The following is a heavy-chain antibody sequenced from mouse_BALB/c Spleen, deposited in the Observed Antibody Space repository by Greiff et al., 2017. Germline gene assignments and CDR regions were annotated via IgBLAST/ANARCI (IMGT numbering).Heavy chain of an antibody. CDR1: GYSITSGYY. D-gene: IGHD3-2*02. J-gene: IGHJ1*01. V-gene: IGHV3-6*02. Sequence: EVHLVESGPGLVKPSQSLSLTCSVTGYSITSGYYWNWIRQFPGNKLEWMGYISYDGSNNYNPSLKNRISITRDTSKNQFFLKLNSVTTEDTATYDCARELNLSYWYFDVWGAGTTVTVSS. CDR3: ARELNLSYWYFDV. CDR2: ISYDGSN.